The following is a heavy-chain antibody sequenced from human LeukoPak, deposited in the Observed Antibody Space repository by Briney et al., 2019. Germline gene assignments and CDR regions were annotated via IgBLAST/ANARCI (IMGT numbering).Heavy chain of an antibody. D-gene: IGHD6-19*01. V-gene: IGHV1-69*05. Sequence: RASVKVSCKASGGTFSSYAISWVRQAPGQGLEWMGGIIPIFGTANYAQKFQGRVTITTDESTSTAYMELSSLRSEDTAVYYCARAWVGSGGWYSPYYFDYWGQGTLVTVSS. CDR3: ARAWVGSGGWYSPYYFDY. CDR1: GGTFSSYA. CDR2: IIPIFGTA. J-gene: IGHJ4*02.